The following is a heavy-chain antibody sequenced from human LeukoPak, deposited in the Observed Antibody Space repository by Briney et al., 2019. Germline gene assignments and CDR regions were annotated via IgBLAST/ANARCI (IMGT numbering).Heavy chain of an antibody. Sequence: ASVKVSCKVSGYTLTELSMHWVRQAPGKGLEWMGGFDPEDGETIYAQKFQGRVTMTEDTSTDTAYMELSSLRSEDTAVYYCATGSIMITFGGVIVTSDYWGQGPLVTVSS. J-gene: IGHJ4*02. D-gene: IGHD3-16*02. CDR3: ATGSIMITFGGVIVTSDY. CDR2: FDPEDGET. V-gene: IGHV1-24*01. CDR1: GYTLTELS.